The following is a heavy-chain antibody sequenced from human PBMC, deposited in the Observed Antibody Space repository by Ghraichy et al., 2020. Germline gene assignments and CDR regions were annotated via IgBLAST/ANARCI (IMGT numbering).Heavy chain of an antibody. CDR2: ISSSSSYT. CDR3: ARGQQWLIGADAFDS. V-gene: IGHV3-11*06. J-gene: IGHJ3*02. CDR1: GFTFSDYY. D-gene: IGHD6-19*01. Sequence: GGSLRLSCAASGFTFSDYYISWIRQAPGKGLEWVSYISSSSSYTNYADSVKGRFTISRDNAKNSLYLQMNSLRAEDTAVYYCARGQQWLIGADAFDSWGQGTIVTVSS.